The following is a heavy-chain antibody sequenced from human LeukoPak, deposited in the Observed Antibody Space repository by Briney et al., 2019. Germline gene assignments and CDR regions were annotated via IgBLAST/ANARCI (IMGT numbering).Heavy chain of an antibody. V-gene: IGHV3-7*03. CDR3: ARDEFWFLYYFDY. J-gene: IGHJ4*02. CDR1: GFTFSSYW. Sequence: GGSLRLSCAASGFTFSSYWMSWVRQAPGKGLEWVANIKQDGSEKYYVDSVKGRFTISGDNAKNSLYLQMNSLRAEDTAVYYCARDEFWFLYYFDYWGQGTLVTVSS. D-gene: IGHD3-10*01. CDR2: IKQDGSEK.